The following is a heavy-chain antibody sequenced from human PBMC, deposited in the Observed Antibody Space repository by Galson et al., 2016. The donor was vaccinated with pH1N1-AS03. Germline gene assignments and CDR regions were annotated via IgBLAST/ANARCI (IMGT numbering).Heavy chain of an antibody. V-gene: IGHV4-4*02. CDR3: ARSDGRGDNFGYMRWFDP. CDR1: GGSITSSNW. CDR2: VYHSGTT. D-gene: IGHD5-12*01. Sequence: LSLTCTVSGGSITSSNWWNWVRQPPGQGLEWIGEVYHSGTTNYNSSLKSRVTMSVNKSKNQFSLKLNSVTAADTAVYYCARSDGRGDNFGYMRWFDPWGQGTLVTVSS. J-gene: IGHJ5*02.